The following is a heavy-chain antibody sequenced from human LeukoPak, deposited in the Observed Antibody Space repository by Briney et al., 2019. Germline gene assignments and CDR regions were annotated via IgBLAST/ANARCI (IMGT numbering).Heavy chain of an antibody. CDR2: IIPIFGTA. Sequence: GASVKVSCKASGGTFSSYAISWVRQAPGQGLEWMGGIIPIFGTANYAQKLQGRVTMTTDTSTSTAYMELRSLGSDDTAVYYCARDLRVWFGELLYVYFDYWGQGTLVTVSS. V-gene: IGHV1-69*05. D-gene: IGHD3-10*01. CDR3: ARDLRVWFGELLYVYFDY. J-gene: IGHJ4*02. CDR1: GGTFSSYA.